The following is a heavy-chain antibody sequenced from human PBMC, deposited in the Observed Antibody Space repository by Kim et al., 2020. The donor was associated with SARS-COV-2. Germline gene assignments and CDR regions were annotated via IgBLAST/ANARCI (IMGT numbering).Heavy chain of an antibody. D-gene: IGHD6-6*01. CDR3: ARDELGYSSSSGFDY. J-gene: IGHJ4*02. Sequence: SVKGRFTIARDNSKNTLYLQMNSLRAEDTAVYYCARDELGYSSSSGFDYWGQGTLVTVSS. V-gene: IGHV3-30*07.